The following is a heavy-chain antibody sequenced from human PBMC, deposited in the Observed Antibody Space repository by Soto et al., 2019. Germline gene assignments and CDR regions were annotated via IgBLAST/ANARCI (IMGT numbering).Heavy chain of an antibody. CDR2: IIPILGIA. D-gene: IGHD1-26*01. J-gene: IGHJ4*02. V-gene: IGHV1-69*08. Sequence: QVQLVQSGAEVKKPGSSVKVSCKASGGTFSSYTISWVRQAPGQGLEWMGRIIPILGIANYAQKFQGRVTIXXDXSXXTAYMELSSLRSEDTAVYYCARDLVVGATEYYFDYWGQGTLVTVSS. CDR3: ARDLVVGATEYYFDY. CDR1: GGTFSSYT.